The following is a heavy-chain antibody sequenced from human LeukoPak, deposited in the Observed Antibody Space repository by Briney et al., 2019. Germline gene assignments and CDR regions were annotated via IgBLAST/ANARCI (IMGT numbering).Heavy chain of an antibody. CDR2: IYYSGTT. CDR3: AREAMTHYYYYGMDV. CDR1: GGSISSYY. D-gene: IGHD2-2*01. V-gene: IGHV4-59*12. Sequence: SETLSLTCTVSGGSISSYYWSWIRQPPGKGLEWIGHIYYSGTTHYNPSLKSRVTMSVDTSKTQFSLKLRSVIAADTAVYYCAREAMTHYYYYGMDVWGQGTTVTVSS. J-gene: IGHJ6*02.